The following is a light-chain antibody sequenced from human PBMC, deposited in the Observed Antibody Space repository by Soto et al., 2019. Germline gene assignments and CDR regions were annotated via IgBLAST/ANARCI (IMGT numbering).Light chain of an antibody. CDR3: QHYVTSLTT. V-gene: IGKV3-20*01. J-gene: IGKJ1*01. CDR1: QSVTKY. CDR2: GAS. Sequence: EIVLTQSPATLSLSPGERVTLSCRASQSVTKYLAWYHQKPGQPPRLLIFGASIRVKGIPDRFIGSGSGTDFTLTISRLEPEDFAVYYCQHYVTSLTTFGQGTKVEVK.